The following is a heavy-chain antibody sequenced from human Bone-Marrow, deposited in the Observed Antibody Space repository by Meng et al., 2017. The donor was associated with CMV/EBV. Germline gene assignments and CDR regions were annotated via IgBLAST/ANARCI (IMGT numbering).Heavy chain of an antibody. V-gene: IGHV4-39*07. Sequence: SETLSPTCTVSGGSISSSSYYWGWIRQPPGKGLEWIGSIYYSGSTYYNPSLKSRVTISVDTSKNQFSLKLSSVTAADTAVYYCARERVYCSSTSCHLSYFDYWGQGTLVTVSS. D-gene: IGHD2-2*01. CDR1: GGSISSSSYY. CDR2: IYYSGST. CDR3: ARERVYCSSTSCHLSYFDY. J-gene: IGHJ4*02.